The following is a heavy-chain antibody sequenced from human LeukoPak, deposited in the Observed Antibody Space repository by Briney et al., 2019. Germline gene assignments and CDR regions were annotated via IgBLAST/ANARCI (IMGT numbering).Heavy chain of an antibody. CDR1: GGSISSYY. CDR3: ARGRVSSSTWYSTYYYFFYMDF. V-gene: IGHV4-59*01. Sequence: SETLSLTCTVSGGSISSYYWTWIRQPPGKGLEWIGYVDHTGSTKFNPSLNGRVSISRDTSKNFFSLRLRSVTAADTAVYFCARGRVSSSTWYSTYYYFFYMDFWGKGTTVTVSS. J-gene: IGHJ6*03. D-gene: IGHD4-11*01. CDR2: VDHTGST.